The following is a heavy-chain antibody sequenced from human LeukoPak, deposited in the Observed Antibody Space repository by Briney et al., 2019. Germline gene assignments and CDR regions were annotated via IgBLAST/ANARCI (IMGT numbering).Heavy chain of an antibody. J-gene: IGHJ4*02. V-gene: IGHV3-30*02. Sequence: GGSLRLSCAASGFTFSSYGMHWVRQAPGKGLEWVAFIRYDGSNKYYADTVKGRFTISRDNSKNTLYLQMNSLRAEDTAVYYCAKPIYYDSSGSVDYWGQGTLVTVSS. CDR3: AKPIYYDSSGSVDY. CDR1: GFTFSSYG. CDR2: IRYDGSNK. D-gene: IGHD3-22*01.